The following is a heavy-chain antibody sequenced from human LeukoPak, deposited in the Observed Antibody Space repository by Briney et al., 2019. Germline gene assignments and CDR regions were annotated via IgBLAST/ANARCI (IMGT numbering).Heavy chain of an antibody. CDR1: GYSISSGYY. Sequence: SETLSLTCTVSGYSISSGYYWGWIRQPPGKGLEWTGSIYHSGSTYYNPSLKSRVTISVDTSKNQFSLKLSSVTAADTAVYYCARGVYSYGYYYFDYWGQGTLVTVSS. V-gene: IGHV4-38-2*02. D-gene: IGHD5-18*01. CDR2: IYHSGST. J-gene: IGHJ4*02. CDR3: ARGVYSYGYYYFDY.